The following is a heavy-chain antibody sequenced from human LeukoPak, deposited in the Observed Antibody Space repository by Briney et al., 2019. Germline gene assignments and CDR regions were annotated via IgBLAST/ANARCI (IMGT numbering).Heavy chain of an antibody. CDR3: AVAYCGGDCSLSLLSTYAFDI. Sequence: SQTLSLTCTVSGGSIRSANYYWSWIRQPAGKGLEWIGRIYTSGSTNYNPSLKSRVTISVDTSKNQFSLRLRSVTAADTAVYYCAVAYCGGDCSLSLLSTYAFDIWGQGTVVTVSS. D-gene: IGHD2-21*02. J-gene: IGHJ3*02. CDR2: IYTSGST. V-gene: IGHV4-61*02. CDR1: GGSIRSANYY.